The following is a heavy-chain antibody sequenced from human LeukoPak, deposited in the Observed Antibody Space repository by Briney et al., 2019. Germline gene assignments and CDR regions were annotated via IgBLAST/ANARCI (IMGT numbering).Heavy chain of an antibody. Sequence: GASVKVSCKVSGYTLTELSMHWVRQAPGKGLEWMGGFDPEDGETIYAQKFQGRVTMTEDTSTDTAYMELSSLRSEDTAVYYCATDLYNWNDKRAFDIWGQGTMVIVSS. D-gene: IGHD1-1*01. J-gene: IGHJ3*02. CDR2: FDPEDGET. CDR3: ATDLYNWNDKRAFDI. CDR1: GYTLTELS. V-gene: IGHV1-24*01.